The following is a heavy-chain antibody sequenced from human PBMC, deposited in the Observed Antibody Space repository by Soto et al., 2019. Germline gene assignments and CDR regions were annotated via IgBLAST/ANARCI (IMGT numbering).Heavy chain of an antibody. V-gene: IGHV3-23*01. Sequence: LRLSCAASGFTFTNYAMSWVRQSPGKGLGWVSAISASGGSTYYADSVKGRFTISRDNSKNTLYLQMNSLRAEDTAVYYCAKDYDILTGFPYYFDCWGQGTLVTVSS. CDR1: GFTFTNYA. CDR3: AKDYDILTGFPYYFDC. D-gene: IGHD3-9*01. CDR2: ISASGGST. J-gene: IGHJ4*02.